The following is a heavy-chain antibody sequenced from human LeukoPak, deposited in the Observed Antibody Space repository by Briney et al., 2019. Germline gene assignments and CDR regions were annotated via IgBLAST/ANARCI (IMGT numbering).Heavy chain of an antibody. D-gene: IGHD3-3*01. Sequence: GGSLRLSCAASGFSVSNIYISWVRQAPGQGLEWVSFTYRGENTFYADSVKGRFSISRDTSKNTLSLQMNNLRAEDTAVYYCARVLEVFSDAFDIWGQGTTVIVSS. CDR2: TYRGENT. CDR1: GFSVSNIY. V-gene: IGHV3-53*01. J-gene: IGHJ3*02. CDR3: ARVLEVFSDAFDI.